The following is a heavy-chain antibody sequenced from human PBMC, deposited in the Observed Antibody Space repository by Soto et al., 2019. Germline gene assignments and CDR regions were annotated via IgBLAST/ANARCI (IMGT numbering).Heavy chain of an antibody. D-gene: IGHD3-3*01. Sequence: ASETLSLTCIVSGGSISTSSHYWAWIRQPPGRGLEWIGYVYYAGSTNYNPSLKSRVSISVDTSKNQFSLKLGSVTAADTVVYYCARHGGEWELSSSSYYYYGMDVWGQGTTVTVSS. V-gene: IGHV4-39*01. CDR1: GGSISTSSHY. J-gene: IGHJ6*02. CDR2: VYYAGST. CDR3: ARHGGEWELSSSSYYYYGMDV.